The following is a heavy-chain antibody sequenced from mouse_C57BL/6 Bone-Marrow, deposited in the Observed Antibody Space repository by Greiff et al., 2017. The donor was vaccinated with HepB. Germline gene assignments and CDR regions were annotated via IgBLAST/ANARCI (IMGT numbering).Heavy chain of an antibody. J-gene: IGHJ3*01. V-gene: IGHV5-4*01. CDR2: ISDGGSYT. Sequence: EVHLVESGGGLVKPGGSLKLSCAASGFTFSSYAMSWVRQTPEKRLEWVATISDGGSYTYYPDNVKGRFTISRDNAKNNLYLQMSHLKSEDTAMYYCARDHYGSSLCFAYWGQGTLVTVSA. CDR1: GFTFSSYA. D-gene: IGHD1-1*01. CDR3: ARDHYGSSLCFAY.